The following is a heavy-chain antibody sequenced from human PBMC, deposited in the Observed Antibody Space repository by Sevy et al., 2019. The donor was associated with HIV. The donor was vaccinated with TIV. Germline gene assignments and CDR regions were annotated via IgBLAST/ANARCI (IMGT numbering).Heavy chain of an antibody. CDR1: GFTFSSFS. Sequence: GGSLRLSCAASGFTFSSFSMNWVRQAPGKTLEWISYISSSGSSIYYADSVKGRFSISRDNAKRSLYLQMNSLRDEDTAVYYGAIASSPCCGGDCLYAFKIWGQGTMVTVSS. D-gene: IGHD2-21*02. CDR3: AIASSPCCGGDCLYAFKI. CDR2: ISSSGSSI. J-gene: IGHJ3*02. V-gene: IGHV3-48*02.